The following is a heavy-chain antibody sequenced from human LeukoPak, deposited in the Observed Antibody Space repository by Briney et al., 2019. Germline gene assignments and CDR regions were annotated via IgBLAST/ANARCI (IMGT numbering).Heavy chain of an antibody. CDR1: GYSFTSYW. V-gene: IGHV5-10-1*01. J-gene: IGHJ6*04. D-gene: IGHD6-25*01. CDR2: IDPSDSYT. Sequence: GEPLGISCKGSGYSFTSYWISWVRQMPGKGLEWMGRIDPSDSYTNYSPSFQGHVTISADKSISTAYLQWSSLKASDTAMYYCARQRLEELGYYYGMDVWGKGTTVTVSS. CDR3: ARQRLEELGYYYGMDV.